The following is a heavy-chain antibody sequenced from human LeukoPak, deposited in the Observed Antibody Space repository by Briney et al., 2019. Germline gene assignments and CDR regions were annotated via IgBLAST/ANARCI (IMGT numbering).Heavy chain of an antibody. CDR2: INPNSGAT. D-gene: IGHD4-17*01. CDR3: TSNGPDGDYSY. CDR1: GYTFTAYY. V-gene: IGHV1-2*02. J-gene: IGHJ4*02. Sequence: GASVKVSCKASGYTFTAYYMHWVRLAPGQGLEWMGWINPNSGATKYTPKFQDRVAMTRDTSTSTAYLELSRLRSDDTAVYYCTSNGPDGDYSYWGQGTLVTVSS.